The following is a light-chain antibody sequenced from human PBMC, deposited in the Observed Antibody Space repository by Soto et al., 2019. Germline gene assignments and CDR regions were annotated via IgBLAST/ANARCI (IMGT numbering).Light chain of an antibody. CDR1: QSISVW. V-gene: IGKV1-5*01. J-gene: IGKJ2*01. CDR3: QHYSSYL. CDR2: DAS. Sequence: DIQMTQSPSTLSASVGDRVTITCRASQSISVWLAWYQQKAGKAPNLLIYDASILESGVPSRFSGSGSGTEFTLTISSLQSDDFATYYCQHYSSYLFGQGTKLEI.